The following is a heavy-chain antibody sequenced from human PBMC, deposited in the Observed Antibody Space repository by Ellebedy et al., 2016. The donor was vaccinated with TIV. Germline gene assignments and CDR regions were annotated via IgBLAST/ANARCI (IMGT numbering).Heavy chain of an antibody. Sequence: GGSLRLXXAASGFTFSNSGMHWVRQAPGKGPQWVALILFDGSKTFYADSVKGRFTISRDNSKNTLFLQMSRLKTEDTAVYFCAKELYDSSYYDSGSPDDSWGQGTLVTVSS. J-gene: IGHJ4*02. CDR2: ILFDGSKT. V-gene: IGHV3-30*02. D-gene: IGHD3-10*01. CDR3: AKELYDSSYYDSGSPDDS. CDR1: GFTFSNSG.